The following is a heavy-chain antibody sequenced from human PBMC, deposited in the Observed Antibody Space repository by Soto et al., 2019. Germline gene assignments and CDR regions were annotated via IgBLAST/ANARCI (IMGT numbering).Heavy chain of an antibody. V-gene: IGHV4-61*01. Sequence: QVQLQESGPGLVKPSETLSLTCTVSGGSVSSGSYYWSWIRQPPGKGLEWIGYIYYSGSTNYNPSLKSRVTISVDPSKNQFSLKLSSVTAADTALYYCARDRAGVATPYYYYYGMDVWGQGTTVTVSS. J-gene: IGHJ6*02. CDR3: ARDRAGVATPYYYYYGMDV. D-gene: IGHD5-12*01. CDR2: IYYSGST. CDR1: GGSVSSGSYY.